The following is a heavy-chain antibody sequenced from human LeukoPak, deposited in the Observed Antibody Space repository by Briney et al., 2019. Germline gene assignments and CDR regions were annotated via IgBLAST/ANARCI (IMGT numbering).Heavy chain of an antibody. CDR3: ARDRYYGLDY. CDR1: GFTFSSYS. Sequence: NPGGSLRLSCAASGFTFSSYSMNWVRQAPGKGLEWVSTISDSGGSTYYADSVKGRFTISRDHAKNSLYLQMNSLRVEDTAVYYCARDRYYGLDYWGQGTLVTVSS. CDR2: ISDSGGST. V-gene: IGHV3-21*01. J-gene: IGHJ4*02. D-gene: IGHD3-10*01.